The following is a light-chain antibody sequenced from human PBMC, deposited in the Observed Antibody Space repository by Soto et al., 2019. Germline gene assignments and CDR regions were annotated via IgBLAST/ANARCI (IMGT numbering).Light chain of an antibody. CDR2: GAS. Sequence: EIVLTQSPGTLSLSPGERATLSYRASQSVSSNYLAWYQQKPGQAPRLLMYGASTRATGIPERFSGSGSGTDFTLTISRLEPEDFAVYYCQQYGRSPPITFGQGTRLEIK. CDR3: QQYGRSPPIT. J-gene: IGKJ5*01. V-gene: IGKV3-20*01. CDR1: QSVSSNY.